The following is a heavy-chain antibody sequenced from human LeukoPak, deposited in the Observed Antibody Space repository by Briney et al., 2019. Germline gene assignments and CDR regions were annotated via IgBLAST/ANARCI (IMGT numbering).Heavy chain of an antibody. CDR3: ARDLYGSGSY. CDR1: GFTFDDYG. J-gene: IGHJ4*02. V-gene: IGHV3-20*04. D-gene: IGHD3-10*01. CDR2: INWNGGST. Sequence: GGSLRLSCAASGFTFDDYGMSWVRQAPGKGLEWVSGINWNGGSTGYADSVKGRFTSSRDNDKNSLYLQVNSLRAEDTALYYCARDLYGSGSYWGQGTLVTVSS.